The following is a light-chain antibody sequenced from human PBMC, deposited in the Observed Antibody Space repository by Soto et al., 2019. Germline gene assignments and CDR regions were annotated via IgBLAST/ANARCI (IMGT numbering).Light chain of an antibody. J-gene: IGKJ2*01. CDR2: GAS. CDR1: QSVRDN. V-gene: IGKV3-15*01. Sequence: ETVLTQSPATLSVSPGERATLSCRASQSVRDNLAWYQQKPGQAPRLLIYGASTRAPGIPDRFSGSGFGTEYTLTIISLQSEDFAVYSCQQHNDWPPSTFGQGTKLEIK. CDR3: QQHNDWPPST.